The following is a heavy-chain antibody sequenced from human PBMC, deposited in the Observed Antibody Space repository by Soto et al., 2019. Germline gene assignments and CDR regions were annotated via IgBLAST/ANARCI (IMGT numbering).Heavy chain of an antibody. Sequence: SETLSLTCAVYGGSFSGYYWSWIRQPPGKGLEWIGEINHSGSTNYNPSLKSRVTISVDTSKNQFSLKLSSVTAADTAVYYCARGGLYYYYYGMDVWGQGTTVTVSS. V-gene: IGHV4-34*01. D-gene: IGHD6-19*01. CDR1: GGSFSGYY. CDR3: ARGGLYYYYYGMDV. CDR2: INHSGST. J-gene: IGHJ6*02.